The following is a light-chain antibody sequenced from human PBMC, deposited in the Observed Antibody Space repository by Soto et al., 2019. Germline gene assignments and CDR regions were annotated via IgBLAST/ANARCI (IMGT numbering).Light chain of an antibody. J-gene: IGKJ2*02. CDR1: QSVSSN. V-gene: IGKV3-15*01. Sequence: EIVMTQSPATLSVSPGETATLSCRASQSVSSNLAWYQQKPGQAPRLLIYDASTRATGIPARFSGSGSGTEFTLTISSLQSEDFAVYYCQQYNNWPMCTFGQGTKLEIK. CDR3: QQYNNWPMCT. CDR2: DAS.